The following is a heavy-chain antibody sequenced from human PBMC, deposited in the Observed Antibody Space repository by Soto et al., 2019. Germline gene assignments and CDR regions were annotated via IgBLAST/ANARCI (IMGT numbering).Heavy chain of an antibody. CDR1: GYSFTYYY. V-gene: IGHV1-46*01. CDR2: INPNGGGA. CDR3: ARPRDYYYGMEV. J-gene: IGHJ6*02. Sequence: ASVKVSCKASGYSFTYYYMHWVRQAPGQGPEWMGIINPNGGGATYSQKFQGRLTMTRDTSTSTVFMELSGLRSEDTAVYYCARPRDYYYGMEVWGQGTTVTVSS.